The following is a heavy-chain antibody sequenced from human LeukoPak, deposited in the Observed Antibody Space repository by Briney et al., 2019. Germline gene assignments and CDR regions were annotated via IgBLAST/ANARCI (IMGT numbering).Heavy chain of an antibody. D-gene: IGHD1-26*01. CDR2: IYYSGNT. Sequence: SETLSLTCTVSGGSITSYYYTWIRQPPGKGLEWIGYIYYSGNTNYNPPLKSRVTMSLDMSKNQFSLRLTSVTAADTAVYYCAREDSGTSIDYWGQGTLVTVSS. CDR3: AREDSGTSIDY. J-gene: IGHJ4*01. CDR1: GGSITSYY. V-gene: IGHV4-59*01.